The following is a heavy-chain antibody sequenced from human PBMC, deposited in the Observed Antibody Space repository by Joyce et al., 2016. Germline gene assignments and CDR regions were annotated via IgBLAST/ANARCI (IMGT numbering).Heavy chain of an antibody. CDR2: IYSGDST. CDR1: GFTVSRNY. J-gene: IGHJ6*02. D-gene: IGHD2-15*01. V-gene: IGHV3-66*02. Sequence: EVQLVESGGGLVQPGGSLRLSCAASGFTVSRNYMSWVRQAPGKGLEWVSVIYSGDSTYYADSVKGRFTISRDNSKNTLYLQMNSLRAEDTAVYYCARDLVAMGYYGMDVWGQGTTVTVSS. CDR3: ARDLVAMGYYGMDV.